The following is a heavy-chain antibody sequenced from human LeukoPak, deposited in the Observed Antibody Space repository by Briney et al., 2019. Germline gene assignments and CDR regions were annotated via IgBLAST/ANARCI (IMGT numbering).Heavy chain of an antibody. D-gene: IGHD6-13*01. CDR2: IYYSGST. Sequence: PSETLSLTCTVSGASFSSSTYYWGWIRQPPGKGLEWIGSIYYSGSTYYNPSLKSRVTMSVDTSKNQFSPKLSSVTAADTAVYYCARHAGGISATGARPFHYWGQGTLVTVSS. CDR3: ARHAGGISATGARPFHY. CDR1: GASFSSSTYY. V-gene: IGHV4-39*01. J-gene: IGHJ4*02.